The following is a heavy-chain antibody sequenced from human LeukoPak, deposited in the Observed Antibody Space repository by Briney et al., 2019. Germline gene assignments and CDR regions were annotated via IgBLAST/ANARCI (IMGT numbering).Heavy chain of an antibody. D-gene: IGHD1-26*01. CDR1: GFTFSDYY. V-gene: IGHV3-11*01. Sequence: PGGSLRLSCAASGFTFSDYYMSWIRQAPGKGLEWVSYISSSGSTIYYADSVKGRFTFSRDNAKNSLYLQMNSLRAEDTAVYYCARPPIVGATYSIDYWGQGTLVTVSS. CDR3: ARPPIVGATYSIDY. CDR2: ISSSGSTI. J-gene: IGHJ4*02.